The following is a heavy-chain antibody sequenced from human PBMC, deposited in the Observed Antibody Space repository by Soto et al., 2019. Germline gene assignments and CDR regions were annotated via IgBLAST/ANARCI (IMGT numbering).Heavy chain of an antibody. CDR2: ISTYNGNT. Sequence: QVQLVQSGAEVKKPGASVKVSCKASGYTFTTYDISWVRQAPEQGLEWMGRISTYNGNTNYPQSLQGRLTMTTDTSTTKAYMELRSLRSDDTAVSYCARDPYHVLMVNAPNLYGMDVWGQGTTVTVSS. CDR1: GYTFTTYD. D-gene: IGHD2-8*01. V-gene: IGHV1-18*01. J-gene: IGHJ6*02. CDR3: ARDPYHVLMVNAPNLYGMDV.